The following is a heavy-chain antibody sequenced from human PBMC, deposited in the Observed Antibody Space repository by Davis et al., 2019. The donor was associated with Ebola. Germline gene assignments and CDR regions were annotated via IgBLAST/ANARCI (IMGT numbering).Heavy chain of an antibody. Sequence: GESLKISCAASGFTFSDYYMSWIRQAPGKGLEWVSYISSSGNTIYYADSVKGRFTISRDNAKNSLYLQMNSLRAEDTAVYYCAKGLGSSGWYYFDYWGQGTLVTVSS. CDR1: GFTFSDYY. CDR3: AKGLGSSGWYYFDY. V-gene: IGHV3-11*01. J-gene: IGHJ4*02. D-gene: IGHD6-19*01. CDR2: ISSSGNTI.